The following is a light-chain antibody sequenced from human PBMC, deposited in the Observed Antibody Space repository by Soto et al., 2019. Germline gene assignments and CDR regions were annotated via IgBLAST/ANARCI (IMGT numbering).Light chain of an antibody. Sequence: EIVLTQSPGTLSLSPGERATLSCRASQSVSGTYLAWYQQTPGQAPRLLISGASARATDIPARFSGSGSGTEFTLTISSLQSEDFALYYCQQYNDWPLTFGQGTKVDIK. CDR2: GAS. CDR3: QQYNDWPLT. V-gene: IGKV3-15*01. CDR1: QSVSGTY. J-gene: IGKJ1*01.